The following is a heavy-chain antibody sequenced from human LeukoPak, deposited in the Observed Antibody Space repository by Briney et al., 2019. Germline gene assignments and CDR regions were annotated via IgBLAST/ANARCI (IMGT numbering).Heavy chain of an antibody. Sequence: GGSLRLSCAASGFTFSSYWMSWVRQAPGKGLEWVANIKQDGSEKYYVDSVKGRFTISRDNAKNSLYLQMNSLRAEDTAVYYCASGVHDPVGATMDNPFDYWGQGTLVTVSS. V-gene: IGHV3-7*01. CDR2: IKQDGSEK. D-gene: IGHD1-26*01. CDR3: ASGVHDPVGATMDNPFDY. J-gene: IGHJ4*02. CDR1: GFTFSSYW.